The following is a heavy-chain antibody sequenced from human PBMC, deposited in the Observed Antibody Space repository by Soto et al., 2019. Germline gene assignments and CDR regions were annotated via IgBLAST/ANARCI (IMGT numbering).Heavy chain of an antibody. Sequence: PGGSLRLSCAASGFTFSSYGMHWVRQAPGKGLEWVAVIWYDGSNKYYADSVKGRFTISRDNSKNTLYLQMNSLRAEDTAVYYCAREGGSYRFDYWGQGTLVTVSS. CDR3: AREGGSYRFDY. D-gene: IGHD1-26*01. CDR1: GFTFSSYG. V-gene: IGHV3-33*01. CDR2: IWYDGSNK. J-gene: IGHJ4*02.